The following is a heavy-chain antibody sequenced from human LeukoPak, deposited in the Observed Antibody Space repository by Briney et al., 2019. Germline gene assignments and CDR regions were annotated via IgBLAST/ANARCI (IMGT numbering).Heavy chain of an antibody. D-gene: IGHD5-12*01. CDR2: IYSGGST. CDR1: GFTVSSNY. Sequence: GGSLRVSCAASGFTVSSNYMSWVRQAPGKGLEWVSVIYSGGSTYYAGSVKGRFTISRDNSKNTLYLQMNSLRAEDTAVYYCARAAGRMVATAYFDYWGQGTLVADSS. J-gene: IGHJ4*02. CDR3: ARAAGRMVATAYFDY. V-gene: IGHV3-53*01.